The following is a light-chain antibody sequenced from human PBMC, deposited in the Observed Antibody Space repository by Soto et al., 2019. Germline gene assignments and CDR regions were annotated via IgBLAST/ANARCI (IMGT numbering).Light chain of an antibody. CDR1: SGHSSYA. J-gene: IGLJ3*02. CDR2: LNSDGSH. V-gene: IGLV4-69*01. CDR3: QTWGTGIWV. Sequence: QLVLTQSPSASASLGASVKLTCTLSSGHSSYAIAWHQQQPEKGPRYLMRLNSDGSHTKGDGIPDRFSGSSSGAERYLTISRLQSEDEADYYCQTWGTGIWVFGGGTKPPS.